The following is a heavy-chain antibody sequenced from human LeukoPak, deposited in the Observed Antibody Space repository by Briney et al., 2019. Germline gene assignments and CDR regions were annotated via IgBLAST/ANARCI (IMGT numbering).Heavy chain of an antibody. CDR1: GGTFSSYA. CDR3: ARDAYYGSEGGGY. D-gene: IGHD3-10*01. V-gene: IGHV1-69*04. J-gene: IGHJ4*02. CDR2: IIPILGIA. Sequence: SVKVPCKASGGTFSSYAISWVRQAPGQGLEWMGRIIPILGIANYAQKFQGRVTITADKSTSTAYMELSSLRSEDTAVYYCARDAYYGSEGGGYWGQGTLVTVSS.